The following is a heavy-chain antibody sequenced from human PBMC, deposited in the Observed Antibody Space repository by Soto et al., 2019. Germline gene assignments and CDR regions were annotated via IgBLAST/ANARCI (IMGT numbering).Heavy chain of an antibody. CDR3: AREKQWLATYFDY. J-gene: IGHJ4*02. D-gene: IGHD6-19*01. V-gene: IGHV3-30-3*01. CDR1: GFTFSSYA. Sequence: GGSLRLSCAASGFTFSSYAMHWVRQAPGKGLEWVAVISYDGSNKYYADSVKGRFTISRDNSKNTLYLQMNSLRAEDTAVYYCAREKQWLATYFDYWGQGTLVTVSS. CDR2: ISYDGSNK.